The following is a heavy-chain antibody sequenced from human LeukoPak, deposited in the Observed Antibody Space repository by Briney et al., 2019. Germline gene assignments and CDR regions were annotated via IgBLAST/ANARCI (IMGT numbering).Heavy chain of an antibody. J-gene: IGHJ6*03. V-gene: IGHV1-69-2*01. D-gene: IGHD3-3*01. CDR1: GYTFTDYY. CDR2: VDPEDGET. Sequence: ASVKISCKVSGYTFTDYYMHWVQQAPGKGLEWMGLVDPEDGETIYAEKFQGRVTIAADTSTDTAYMELSSLRSEDTAVYYCATGLRFYYYMDVWGKGTTVTVSS. CDR3: ATGLRFYYYMDV.